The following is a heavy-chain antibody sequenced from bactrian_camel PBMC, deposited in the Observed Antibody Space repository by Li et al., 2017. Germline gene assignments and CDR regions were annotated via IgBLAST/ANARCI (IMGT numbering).Heavy chain of an antibody. CDR2: INRVDTT. V-gene: IGHV3S55*01. Sequence: HVQLVESGGGSVQAGGSLRLSCVTSAITYGNYMGWFRQTPGKEREAVAAINRVDTTFYAGSVKGRFTISRDDAKNTLYLQMNSLQTKDTAMYYCAADAYSCKLDDAAAYDYWGQGTQVTVS. J-gene: IGHJ4*01. CDR3: AADAYSCKLDDAAAYDY. CDR1: AITYGNY. D-gene: IGHD3*01.